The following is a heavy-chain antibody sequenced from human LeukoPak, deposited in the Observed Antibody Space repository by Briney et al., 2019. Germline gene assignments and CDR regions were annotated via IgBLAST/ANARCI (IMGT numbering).Heavy chain of an antibody. D-gene: IGHD5-24*01. CDR1: GFTFSNFL. Sequence: GGSLRLSCEVSGFTFSNFLMHWVRQASGKGLEWVGRIRSKANSYATAYAASVKGRFTISRDDSKNTAYLQMNSLKTEDTAVYYCTRQGMATIRGYYYYMDVWGKGTTVTVSS. CDR2: IRSKANSYAT. J-gene: IGHJ6*03. CDR3: TRQGMATIRGYYYYMDV. V-gene: IGHV3-73*01.